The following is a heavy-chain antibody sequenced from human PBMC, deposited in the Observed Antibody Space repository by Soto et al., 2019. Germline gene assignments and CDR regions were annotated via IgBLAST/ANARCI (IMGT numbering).Heavy chain of an antibody. CDR1: GGTFSSYA. CDR3: ASGGTVPLYYYYYGMDV. Sequence: SVKVSCKASGGTFSSYAISWVRQAPGQGLEWMGGIIPIFGTANYAQKFQGRVTITADESTSTAYMELSSLRSEDTAVYFCASGGTVPLYYYYYGMDVWGQGTTVTVSS. CDR2: IIPIFGTA. D-gene: IGHD3-16*01. J-gene: IGHJ6*02. V-gene: IGHV1-69*13.